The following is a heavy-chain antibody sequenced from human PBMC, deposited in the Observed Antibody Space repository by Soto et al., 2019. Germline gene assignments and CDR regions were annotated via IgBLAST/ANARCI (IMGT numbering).Heavy chain of an antibody. D-gene: IGHD1-26*01. CDR3: AKGGSGSNPNYFDY. Sequence: GGSLRLSCAVAGLTFVNYPMRWVRQAPGKGLEWVSGIDGSGAATAHAESVKGRFTISRDNSKNILYLQMNNLRVEDTAVYYCAKGGSGSNPNYFDYWGPGTLVTVSS. CDR2: IDGSGAAT. J-gene: IGHJ4*02. CDR1: GLTFVNYP. V-gene: IGHV3-23*01.